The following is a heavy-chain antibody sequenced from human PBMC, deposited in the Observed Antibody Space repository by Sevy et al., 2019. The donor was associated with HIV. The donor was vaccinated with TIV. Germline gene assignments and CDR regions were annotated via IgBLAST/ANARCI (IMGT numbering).Heavy chain of an antibody. CDR1: GFTFSSYG. CDR3: AKIQRQQWLVWGGMDA. Sequence: GESLKISCAASGFTFSSYGMHWVRQAPGKGLEWVAVISYDGSNKYYADSVKGGFTISRDNSKNTLYLQMNSLRAEDTAVYYCAKIQRQQWLVWGGMDAWGQGTTVTVSS. D-gene: IGHD6-19*01. V-gene: IGHV3-30*18. J-gene: IGHJ6*02. CDR2: ISYDGSNK.